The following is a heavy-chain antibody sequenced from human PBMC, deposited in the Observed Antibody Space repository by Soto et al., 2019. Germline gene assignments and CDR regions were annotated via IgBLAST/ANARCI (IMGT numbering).Heavy chain of an antibody. CDR2: ISGNGGAT. CDR1: GLTFTTFA. D-gene: IGHD3-3*01. J-gene: IGHJ5*02. CDR3: APRLTIFGIIKLSNWFDP. V-gene: IGHV3-23*01. Sequence: GGSLRLSCTASGLTFTTFAMSWVRQSPGKGLEWVSTISGNGGATFYADSVKGRFTISRDNSKKTLYLQMNGLRAEDTAVYYCAPRLTIFGIIKLSNWFDPWREGTLVTVSS.